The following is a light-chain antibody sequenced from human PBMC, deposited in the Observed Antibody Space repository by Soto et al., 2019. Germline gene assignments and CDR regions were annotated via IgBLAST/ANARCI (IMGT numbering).Light chain of an antibody. J-gene: IGLJ1*01. CDR2: EVN. Sequence: QSALTQAASVSGSPGQSITISCTGTSSDVGNSKLVSWYQQHPGKVPKLILFEVNKRPSGVSGRFSGSKSGNTASLTISGLQAEDEADYYCCSFTSSNTHVFGTGTKVTVL. V-gene: IGLV2-23*02. CDR1: SSDVGNSKL. CDR3: CSFTSSNTHV.